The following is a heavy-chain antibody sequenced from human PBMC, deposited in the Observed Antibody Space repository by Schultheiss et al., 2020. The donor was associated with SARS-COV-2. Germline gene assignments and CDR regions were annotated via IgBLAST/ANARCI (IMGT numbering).Heavy chain of an antibody. CDR3: ARVPGGSSSPSDDY. CDR1: GYSFTSYW. V-gene: IGHV5-10-1*01. D-gene: IGHD6-6*01. J-gene: IGHJ4*02. Sequence: GGSLRLSCKGSGYSFTSYWISWVRQMPGKGLEWMGRIDPSDSYTNYSPSFQGHVTISADKSISTAYLQWSSLKASDTAMYYCARVPGGSSSPSDDYWGQGTLVTVSS. CDR2: IDPSDSYT.